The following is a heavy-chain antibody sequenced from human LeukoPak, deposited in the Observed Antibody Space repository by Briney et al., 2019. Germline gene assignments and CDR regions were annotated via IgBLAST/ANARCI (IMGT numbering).Heavy chain of an antibody. CDR2: INHSGST. V-gene: IGHV4-34*01. Sequence: PSETLSLTCAVYGGSFSGYYWSWIRQPPGKGLEWIGEINHSGSTNCNPSLKSRVTISVDTSKNQFSLKLSSVTAADTAVYYCARHLRSDSFQHWGQGTLVTVSS. CDR1: GGSFSGYY. J-gene: IGHJ1*01. CDR3: ARHLRSDSFQH.